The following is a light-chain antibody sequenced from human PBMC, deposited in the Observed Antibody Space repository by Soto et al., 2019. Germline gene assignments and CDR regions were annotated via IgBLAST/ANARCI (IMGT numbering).Light chain of an antibody. Sequence: IQMPQSPSSLSASVGDSVTITCQASQDISIYLHWYQQHPGKAPKLLIYDASNLEAGVPSRFSGSGSGTHFSLTISSLQPEDFATYYCQQYETLYTFGPGTKLEI. CDR1: QDISIY. CDR3: QQYETLYT. J-gene: IGKJ2*01. CDR2: DAS. V-gene: IGKV1-33*01.